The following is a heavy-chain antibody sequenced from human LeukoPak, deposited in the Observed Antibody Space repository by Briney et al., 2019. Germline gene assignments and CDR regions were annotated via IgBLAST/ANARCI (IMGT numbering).Heavy chain of an antibody. J-gene: IGHJ4*02. CDR2: IYYSGST. V-gene: IGHV4-61*08. D-gene: IGHD2-15*01. CDR1: GGSISSGGYY. CDR3: AREVVVAATPYYFDY. Sequence: SQTLSLTCTVSGGSISSGGYYWSWIRQHPGKGLEWIGYIYYSGSTNYNPSLKSRVTISVDTSKNQFSLKLSSVTAADTAVYYCAREVVVAATPYYFDYWGQGTLVTVSS.